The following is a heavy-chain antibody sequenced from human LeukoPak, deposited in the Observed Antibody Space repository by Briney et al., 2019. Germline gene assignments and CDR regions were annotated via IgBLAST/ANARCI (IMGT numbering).Heavy chain of an antibody. CDR2: IYTSGIG. D-gene: IGHD2-2*01. CDR1: GDSISTYY. CDR3: ARVVCSSVTCYDDY. J-gene: IGHJ4*02. V-gene: IGHV4-4*07. Sequence: SETLSLTCTVSGDSISTYYWSWIRQPAGKGLDYIGRIYTSGIGNYNPSLKSRVSMSVDTSKNQFSLKLRSVTAADTAVYFCARVVCSSVTCYDDYWGQGTLVTVSS.